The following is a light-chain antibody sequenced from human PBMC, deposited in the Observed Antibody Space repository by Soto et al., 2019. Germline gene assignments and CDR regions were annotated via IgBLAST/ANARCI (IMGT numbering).Light chain of an antibody. CDR3: QQYNNWPPIT. J-gene: IGKJ5*01. V-gene: IGKV3D-15*01. Sequence: VVTQSPASLSVSPGGRVTISCRAGPISSNLAWHQQRPGQAPRLLIYGASVRATGVPARFSGSGSGTEFTLTISSLQSEDCAVYYCQQYNNWPPITFGQGTRLEIK. CDR2: GAS. CDR1: PISSN.